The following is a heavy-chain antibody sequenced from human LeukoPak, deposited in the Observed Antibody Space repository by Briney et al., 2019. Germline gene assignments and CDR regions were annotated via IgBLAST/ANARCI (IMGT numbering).Heavy chain of an antibody. CDR3: VRDRDVYSYLFYYGMDV. J-gene: IGHJ6*02. V-gene: IGHV3-48*03. CDR2: ISSSGSTI. D-gene: IGHD5-18*01. Sequence: PGGSLRLSCAASGFTFSSYEMNWVRQAPGKGLEWVSYISSSGSTIYYADSVKGRFTISRDNAKNSLYLQMNSLRAEDTAVYYCVRDRDVYSYLFYYGMDVWGQGTTVTVSS. CDR1: GFTFSSYE.